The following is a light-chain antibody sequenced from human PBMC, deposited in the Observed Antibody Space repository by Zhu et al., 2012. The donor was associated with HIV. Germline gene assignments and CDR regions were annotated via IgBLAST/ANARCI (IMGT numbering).Light chain of an antibody. CDR2: DTS. V-gene: IGKV1-9*01. CDR1: ESVSRY. Sequence: DPVTITCRASESVSRYLAWYQQKPGKAPKLLIYDTSILQSGVPSTFSGSGSGTEFTLTISSLQPEDFATYYCQQLNTYPLFTFGPGTKVDIK. J-gene: IGKJ3*01. CDR3: QQLNTYPLFT.